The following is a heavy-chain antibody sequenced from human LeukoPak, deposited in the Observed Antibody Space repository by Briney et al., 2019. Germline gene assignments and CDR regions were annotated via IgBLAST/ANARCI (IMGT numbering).Heavy chain of an antibody. CDR3: ARVSGGSRTVDL. Sequence: SETLSLTCTVSGGSISSYYWSWIRQPPGKGLEWIGYIYYSGSNNYNPSLKSRVTISVDTSKNQFSLKLSSVTAADTAVYYCARVSGGSRTVDLWGRGTLVTVPS. D-gene: IGHD3-16*01. CDR2: IYYSGSN. V-gene: IGHV4-59*01. CDR1: GGSISSYY. J-gene: IGHJ2*01.